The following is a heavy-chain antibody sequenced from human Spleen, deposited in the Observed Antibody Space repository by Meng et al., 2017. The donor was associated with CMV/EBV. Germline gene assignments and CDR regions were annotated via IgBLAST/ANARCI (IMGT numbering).Heavy chain of an antibody. V-gene: IGHV1-69*10. CDR2: IIPILGIA. D-gene: IGHD3-3*01. CDR1: GGTFSSYA. J-gene: IGHJ4*02. Sequence: SVKVSCKASGGTFSSYAISWVRQAPGQGLEWMGGIIPILGIANYAQKFQGRVTITADKSTSTAYMELSSLRSEDTAVYYCARAENYDFWNTPNWDFDYWGQGTLVTVSS. CDR3: ARAENYDFWNTPNWDFDY.